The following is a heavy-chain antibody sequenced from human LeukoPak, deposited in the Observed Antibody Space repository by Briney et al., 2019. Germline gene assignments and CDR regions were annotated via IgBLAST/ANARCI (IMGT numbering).Heavy chain of an antibody. CDR3: ARELFRDGYNWVDY. CDR2: ISYDGSYE. J-gene: IGHJ4*02. CDR1: GFTFSSFS. D-gene: IGHD5-24*01. Sequence: GGSLRLSCAASGFTFSSFSMHWVRQAPGKGLEWAAVISYDGSYESYADSVKGRFTISRDNSKNTLYLQMNSLRDEDSAVYYCARELFRDGYNWVDYWGQGTLVTVSS. V-gene: IGHV3-30*05.